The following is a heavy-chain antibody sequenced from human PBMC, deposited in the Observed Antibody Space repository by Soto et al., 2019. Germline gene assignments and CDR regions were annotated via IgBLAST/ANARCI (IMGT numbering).Heavy chain of an antibody. CDR1: GFTFSSYS. CDR3: ARGVRGNYYCYGMDV. J-gene: IGHJ6*02. D-gene: IGHD1-1*01. Sequence: EVQLVESGGGLVQPGGSLRLSCAASGFTFSSYSMNWVRQAPGKGLEWVSYISSSSSTIYYADSVKGRFTISRDNAKNSLYLQMNSLRDEDTAVYYCARGVRGNYYCYGMDVWGQGTTVTVSS. CDR2: ISSSSSTI. V-gene: IGHV3-48*02.